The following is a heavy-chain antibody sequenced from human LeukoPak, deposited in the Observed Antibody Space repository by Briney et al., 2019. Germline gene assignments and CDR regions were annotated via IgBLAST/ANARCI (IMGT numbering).Heavy chain of an antibody. D-gene: IGHD3-3*01. CDR1: GGSFNDYY. CDR3: ARFEEKISIDY. Sequence: SETLSLTCAVYGGSFNDYYWSWIRQSPGTGLEWIGEIHHSGSTNYNSSLESRVTMSIDTSNNQFSLKLTSVTAADTAVYYCARFEEKISIDYWGQGTLVTVSS. J-gene: IGHJ4*02. V-gene: IGHV4-34*01. CDR2: IHHSGST.